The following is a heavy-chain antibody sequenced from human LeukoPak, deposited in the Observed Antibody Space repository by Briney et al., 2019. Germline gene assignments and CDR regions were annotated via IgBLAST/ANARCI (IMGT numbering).Heavy chain of an antibody. D-gene: IGHD1-1*01. CDR3: ARDKYNYYFDY. CDR2: IYNSGYT. J-gene: IGHJ4*02. V-gene: IGHV4-59*01. Sequence: SETLSLTCTVSDGSISTYYWSWIRQPPGKGLEWIGYIYNSGYTNYSPSLKSRATMSLDTSKNQFSLKLSSVTAADTAVYYCARDKYNYYFDYWGQGTLVTVSS. CDR1: DGSISTYY.